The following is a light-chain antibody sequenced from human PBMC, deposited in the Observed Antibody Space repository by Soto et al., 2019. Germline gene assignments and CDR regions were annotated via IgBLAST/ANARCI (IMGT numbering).Light chain of an antibody. V-gene: IGKV3-15*01. Sequence: ETVMTQSPATLSVSLGERATLSCRASQSVNTNLAWYQQKPGQAPRLLIYGASIRATGVPARFSGSGSGTDFTLTISSLQHEDFAIYFCQQYKNWPPVTFGGGTKVEIK. CDR1: QSVNTN. CDR3: QQYKNWPPVT. CDR2: GAS. J-gene: IGKJ4*01.